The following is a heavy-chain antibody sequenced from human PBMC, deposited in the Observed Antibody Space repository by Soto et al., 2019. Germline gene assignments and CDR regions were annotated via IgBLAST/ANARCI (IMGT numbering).Heavy chain of an antibody. CDR2: ISAYNGNT. V-gene: IGHV1-18*01. D-gene: IGHD3-22*01. CDR1: VYTFTSYG. J-gene: IGHJ2*01. Sequence: QVQLVQSGAEVKKPGASVKVSCKASVYTFTSYGISWVRQAPGQGLEWMGWISAYNGNTNYAQKLQGRVTMTTDTSTSTAYMELRSLRSDDTAVYYCARDWEIYYYDSSGSWYFDLWGRGTLVTVSS. CDR3: ARDWEIYYYDSSGSWYFDL.